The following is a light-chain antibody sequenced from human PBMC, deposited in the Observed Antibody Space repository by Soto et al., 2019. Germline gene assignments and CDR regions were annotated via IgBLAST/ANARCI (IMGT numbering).Light chain of an antibody. Sequence: EVVLTQSPATLSLSPGERATLSCRASQSIATYLAWYQQKPGRAPSLLIFDDSTRATGIPARFSGSGSGTDFTLTISSLEPEDFATYYCQQRSRWPPTFGHGTQVAIK. CDR3: QQRSRWPPT. V-gene: IGKV3-11*01. J-gene: IGKJ1*01. CDR2: DDS. CDR1: QSIATY.